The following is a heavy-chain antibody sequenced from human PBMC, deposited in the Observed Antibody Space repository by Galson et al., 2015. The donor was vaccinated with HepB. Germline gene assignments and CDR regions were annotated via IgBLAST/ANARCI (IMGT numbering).Heavy chain of an antibody. D-gene: IGHD6-25*01. Sequence: SLRLSCAASGFTFSSYWMSWVRQAPGKGLEWVANINQDGSEKYYVDSVKGRFTISRDNAKNSLYLQMNSLRAEDTAVYYCTRDGPAAGYYFDSWGQGNLFTVSS. CDR1: GFTFSSYW. V-gene: IGHV3-7*03. J-gene: IGHJ4*02. CDR2: INQDGSEK. CDR3: TRDGPAAGYYFDS.